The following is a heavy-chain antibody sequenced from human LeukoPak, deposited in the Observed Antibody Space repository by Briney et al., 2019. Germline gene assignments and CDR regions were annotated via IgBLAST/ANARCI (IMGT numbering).Heavy chain of an antibody. Sequence: SQTLSPTCTVSGGSISSGDYYWSWIRQPPGKGLEWIGYIYYSGSTYYNPSLKSRVTISVDTSKNQFSLKLSSVTAADTAVYYCARANFTYYDFWSGYSDGFDPWGQGTLVTVSS. CDR1: GGSISSGDYY. V-gene: IGHV4-30-4*08. CDR2: IYYSGST. J-gene: IGHJ5*02. CDR3: ARANFTYYDFWSGYSDGFDP. D-gene: IGHD3-3*01.